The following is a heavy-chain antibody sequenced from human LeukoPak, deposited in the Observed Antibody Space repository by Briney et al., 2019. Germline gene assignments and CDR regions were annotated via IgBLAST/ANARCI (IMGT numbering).Heavy chain of an antibody. CDR1: GASISSSHDY. CDR2: IFYSGDT. Sequence: SETLSLTCTVSGASISSSHDYWGWIRQPPGRGLEWIGSIFYSGDTYYIPSLKSRVTISVDTSKNQFSLKLSSVTAADTAVYYCAVPSPRIKSYYYYYGMDVWGQGTTVTVSS. V-gene: IGHV4-39*07. CDR3: AVPSPRIKSYYYYYGMDV. D-gene: IGHD2-15*01. J-gene: IGHJ6*02.